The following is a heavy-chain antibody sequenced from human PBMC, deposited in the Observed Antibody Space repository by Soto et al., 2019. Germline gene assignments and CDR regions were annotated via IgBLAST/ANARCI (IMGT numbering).Heavy chain of an antibody. CDR1: GFTFSSYG. J-gene: IGHJ6*02. Sequence: QVQLVESGGGVVQPGRSLRLSCAASGFTFSSYGMHWVRQAPGKGLEWVAVISYDGSNKYYADSVKGRFTISGDNSENLVYLKMNSVGAVDTAVYYCAEEGGYYGSGSYSVGENYYGMDVWGQGTTVTVSS. V-gene: IGHV3-30*18. CDR3: AEEGGYYGSGSYSVGENYYGMDV. CDR2: ISYDGSNK. D-gene: IGHD3-10*01.